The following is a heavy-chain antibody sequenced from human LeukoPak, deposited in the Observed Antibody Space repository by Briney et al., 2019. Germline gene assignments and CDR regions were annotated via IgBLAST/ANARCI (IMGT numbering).Heavy chain of an antibody. Sequence: GGSLRLSCAASGFTFSNYGMHWVRHAPGKGQEWVALLVYDGFYKYYADSVKGRFTISRDDSRNTLYLQLSSLSAEDTAVYYCAKDLITMVRGSPMDVWGQGTTVTVSS. J-gene: IGHJ6*02. CDR1: GFTFSNYG. CDR3: AKDLITMVRGSPMDV. V-gene: IGHV3-30*18. D-gene: IGHD3-10*01. CDR2: LVYDGFYK.